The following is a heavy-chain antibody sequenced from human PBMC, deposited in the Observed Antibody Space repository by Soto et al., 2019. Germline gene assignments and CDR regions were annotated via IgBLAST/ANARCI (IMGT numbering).Heavy chain of an antibody. V-gene: IGHV3-33*06. Sequence: QVRLVESGGGVVQPGGSLRLSCAASGFTFSSYGMHWVRQGPGKGLEWVAVIWSDGNNKYYADSVKGRFTISRDNSKNTLYLQMNSLRGEDTSVYYCANDFFTSSGPIGYWGQGTLVTVSS. CDR2: IWSDGNNK. CDR3: ANDFFTSSGPIGY. CDR1: GFTFSSYG. J-gene: IGHJ4*02. D-gene: IGHD3-22*01.